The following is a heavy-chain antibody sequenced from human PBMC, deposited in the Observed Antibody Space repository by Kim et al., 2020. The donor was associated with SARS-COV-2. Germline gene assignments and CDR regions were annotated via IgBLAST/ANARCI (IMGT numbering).Heavy chain of an antibody. J-gene: IGHJ4*02. D-gene: IGHD3-10*01. CDR1: GFTFSNYA. CDR3: AKDQVPGVINGFYFDS. Sequence: GGSLRLSCAASGFTFSNYAMSWVRRTPGKGLEWVSSISGGGDSTYYADSVKGRFTISRDNVKNTLYLQMNSLRPEDTAVYYCAKDQVPGVINGFYFDSWGQGTLLTVSS. V-gene: IGHV3-23*01. CDR2: ISGGGDST.